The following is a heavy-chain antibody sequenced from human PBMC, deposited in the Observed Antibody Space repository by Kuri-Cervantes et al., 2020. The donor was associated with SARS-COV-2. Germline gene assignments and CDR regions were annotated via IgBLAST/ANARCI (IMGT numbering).Heavy chain of an antibody. CDR3: VRGYSSGRHGADY. Sequence: GGSLRLSCKASGYTFTSYGISWVRQAPGQGLEWMGIINPSGGSTSYAQKFQGRVTMTRDTSTSTVYMELSSLRSEDTAVYYCVRGYSSGRHGADYWGRGTLVTVSS. CDR2: INPSGGST. V-gene: IGHV1-46*03. CDR1: GYTFTSYG. D-gene: IGHD6-19*01. J-gene: IGHJ4*02.